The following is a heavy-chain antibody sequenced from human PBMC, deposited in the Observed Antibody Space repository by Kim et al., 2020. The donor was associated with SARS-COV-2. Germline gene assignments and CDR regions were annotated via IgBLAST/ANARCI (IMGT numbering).Heavy chain of an antibody. CDR3: ARVVGANDNYGMAV. CDR1: GFTFSDHY. Sequence: GGSLRLSCAASGFTFSDHYMDWVRQAPGKGLQWVARVRQKANGYTTEYAASVKGRFTISRDDSRDSLFLQMDSLKIEDTAVYHCARVVGANDNYGMAVWGGGGKV. V-gene: IGHV3-72*01. CDR2: VRQKANGYTT. J-gene: IGHJ6*02. D-gene: IGHD1-26*01.